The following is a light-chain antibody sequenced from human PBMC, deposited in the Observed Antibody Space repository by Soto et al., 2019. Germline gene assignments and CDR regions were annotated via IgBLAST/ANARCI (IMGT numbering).Light chain of an antibody. CDR2: LGD. CDR1: TSNIGTFY. CDR3: AAWDDNLNAYV. V-gene: IGLV1-47*02. Sequence: QSVLTQPPSASSTPGQTVTISCSGSTSNIGTFYVYWYQHLPGTAPKLLIYLGDQRASGVSDRFSGSKSGTSASLAINGLRSDDEADYYCAAWDDNLNAYVFGNGTKLTVL. J-gene: IGLJ1*01.